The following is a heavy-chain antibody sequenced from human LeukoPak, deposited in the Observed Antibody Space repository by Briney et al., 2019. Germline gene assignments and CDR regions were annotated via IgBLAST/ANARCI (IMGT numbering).Heavy chain of an antibody. Sequence: GGSLRLSCAASGFTFSNYAMSWVRQAPGKGLEWVSAISGSGGTTYHADSVKGRFTISRDNFKNTLYLQVNSLRAEDTAVYYCAKLATEGYFDYWGQGTLVTVSS. CDR2: ISGSGGTT. D-gene: IGHD2-15*01. J-gene: IGHJ4*02. V-gene: IGHV3-23*01. CDR1: GFTFSNYA. CDR3: AKLATEGYFDY.